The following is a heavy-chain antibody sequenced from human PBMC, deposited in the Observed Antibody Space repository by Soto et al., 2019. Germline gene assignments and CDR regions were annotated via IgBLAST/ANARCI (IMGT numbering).Heavy chain of an antibody. J-gene: IGHJ3*02. D-gene: IGHD3-16*01. CDR1: GYTFTSYA. Sequence: ASVKVSCKASGYTFTSYAMHWVRQAPGQGLEWMGWFDADDGNTKYAQKFQGRVTITEDTSTDTAYMELSSLRSEDTAVYYCATDTFTLGRAFDIWGQGTMVTVSS. CDR2: FDADDGNT. CDR3: ATDTFTLGRAFDI. V-gene: IGHV1-3*01.